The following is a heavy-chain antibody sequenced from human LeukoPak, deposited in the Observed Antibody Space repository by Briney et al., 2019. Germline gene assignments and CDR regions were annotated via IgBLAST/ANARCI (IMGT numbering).Heavy chain of an antibody. CDR3: AKVGSTLGSQYYFDY. CDR2: ISWNSGGI. Sequence: PGGSLRLSCAASGFTFDDYGMHWVRQAPGKGLEWVSGISWNSGGIGYADSVKGRFTISRDNAKNSLYLQMNSLRAEDTALYYCAKVGSTLGSQYYFDYWGQGTLVTVSS. CDR1: GFTFDDYG. V-gene: IGHV3-9*01. J-gene: IGHJ4*02. D-gene: IGHD2-2*01.